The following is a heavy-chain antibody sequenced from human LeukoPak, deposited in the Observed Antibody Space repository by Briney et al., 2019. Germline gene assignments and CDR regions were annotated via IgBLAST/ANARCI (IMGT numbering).Heavy chain of an antibody. CDR1: GFTFSSYG. CDR2: IWYDGSNK. J-gene: IGHJ4*02. Sequence: GGSLRLSCAASGFTFSSYGMHWVRQAPGRGLEWVAVIWYDGSNKYYADSVKGRFTISRDNSKNTLYLQMNSLRAEDTAVYYCAKEGHLGVRTYFDYWGQGTLVTVSS. CDR3: AKEGHLGVRTYFDY. D-gene: IGHD1-14*01. V-gene: IGHV3-33*06.